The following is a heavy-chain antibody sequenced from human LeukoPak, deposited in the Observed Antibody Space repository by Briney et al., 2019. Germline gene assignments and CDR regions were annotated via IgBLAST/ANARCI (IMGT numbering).Heavy chain of an antibody. CDR2: IYYSGST. D-gene: IGHD2-15*01. CDR3: ARGPGLLLLDY. V-gene: IGHV4-59*01. J-gene: IGHJ4*02. CDR1: GGSISSYY. Sequence: SETLSLTCTVSGGSISSYYWSWIRQPPGKGLEWIGYIYYSGSTYYNPSLKSRVTISVDTSKNQFSPKLSSVTAADTAVYYCARGPGLLLLDYWGQGTLVTVSS.